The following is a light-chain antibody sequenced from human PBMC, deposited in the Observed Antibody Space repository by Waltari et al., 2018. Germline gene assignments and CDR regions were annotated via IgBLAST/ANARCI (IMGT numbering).Light chain of an antibody. V-gene: IGKV1-5*03. CDR1: QSISSW. J-gene: IGKJ1*01. Sequence: DIQMTQSPSTLSASVGDRVTITCRASQSISSWLDWYQQKPGKAPKLLIYKASSLESGVPSRFSGSGSGTEFTLTISSLQPDDFATYYCQQYNSYSPETFGQGTKVEIK. CDR2: KAS. CDR3: QQYNSYSPET.